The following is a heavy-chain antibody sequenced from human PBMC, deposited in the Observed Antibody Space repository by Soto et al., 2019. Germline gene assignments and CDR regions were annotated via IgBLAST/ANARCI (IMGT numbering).Heavy chain of an antibody. CDR1: GFTFSRYG. J-gene: IGHJ4*02. CDR3: ARPIITSNGHPFDY. V-gene: IGHV3-33*01. D-gene: IGHD3-10*01. CDR2: IWYDGSNK. Sequence: QVQLVESGGGVVQPGTSLRLSCAASGFTFSRYGMNWVRQAPGKGLEWVALIWYDGSNKYYVDSVKGRFTISRDNSKNTLYLQMDSLRAEDTAVYYCARPIITSNGHPFDYWGQGTLVTVSS.